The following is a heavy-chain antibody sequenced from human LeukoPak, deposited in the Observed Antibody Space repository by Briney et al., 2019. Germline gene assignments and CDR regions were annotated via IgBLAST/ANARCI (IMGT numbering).Heavy chain of an antibody. CDR1: GGSISSGTYY. CDR2: IYYSGST. V-gene: IGHV4-39*01. J-gene: IGHJ4*02. D-gene: IGHD1-26*01. Sequence: SETLSLTCTVSGGSISSGTYYWGWVRQPPGKGLEWIGSIYYSGSTSYNPSLKSRVTISVDTSKNQFSLKLDSVTATDTAVYYCARNTSDSGTSYFDYWGQGTLVTVSS. CDR3: ARNTSDSGTSYFDY.